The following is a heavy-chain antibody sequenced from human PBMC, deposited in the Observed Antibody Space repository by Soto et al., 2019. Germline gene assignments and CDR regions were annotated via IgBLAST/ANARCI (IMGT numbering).Heavy chain of an antibody. J-gene: IGHJ5*02. CDR3: ARGVAASDNWFDP. CDR1: GYTFTSYG. CDR2: SSAYNGHT. D-gene: IGHD6-13*01. Sequence: QVQLVQSGAEVKKPGAAVKGSCKASGYTFTSYGISWVRQAPGQGLEWMGWSSAYNGHTNHAQKLQGRVTMNTDTCRGTAYKELRSLRSDDTAVYYGARGVAASDNWFDPWGQGTLVTVSS. V-gene: IGHV1-18*04.